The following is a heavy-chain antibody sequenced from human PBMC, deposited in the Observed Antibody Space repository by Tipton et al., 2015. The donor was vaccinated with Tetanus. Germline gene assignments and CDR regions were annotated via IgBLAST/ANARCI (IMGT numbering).Heavy chain of an antibody. D-gene: IGHD3-10*01. Sequence: SLRLSCAASGFTFSNFPMAWVRQVTGKGLEWVSGISGPTAYSTYYADSVRGRFTISRDNAKSTLYLQMNSLRAEDTAIYYCAKAKTWANLWFGDYWGQGTLVTVSS. V-gene: IGHV3-23*01. CDR1: GFTFSNFP. CDR2: ISGPTAYST. J-gene: IGHJ4*02. CDR3: AKAKTWANLWFGDY.